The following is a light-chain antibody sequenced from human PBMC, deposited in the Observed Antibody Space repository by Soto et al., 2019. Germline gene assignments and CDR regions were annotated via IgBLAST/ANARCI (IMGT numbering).Light chain of an antibody. J-gene: IGKJ1*01. V-gene: IGKV1-5*03. Sequence: DIQMTPSPSTLSGSVGDRVTITCRAIQTISSWLAWEQQKPGKAPKLLIYKASTLKSGVPSRFSGSGSGPEFTLTISSLQPDDFATYYCQQYNSYSEAFGQGTKLELK. CDR3: QQYNSYSEA. CDR1: QTISSW. CDR2: KAS.